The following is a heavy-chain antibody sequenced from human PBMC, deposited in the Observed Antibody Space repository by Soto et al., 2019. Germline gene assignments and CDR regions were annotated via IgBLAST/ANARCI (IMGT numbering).Heavy chain of an antibody. Sequence: GGSLRLSCAASGFTFSSYGMHWVRQAPGKGLEWVAVISYDGSSKYYADSVKGRFTISRDNSKNTLYLQMNSLRAEDTAVYYCAKDPKGEISNYMDVWGKGTTVTVSS. D-gene: IGHD3-16*02. CDR3: AKDPKGEISNYMDV. CDR2: ISYDGSSK. CDR1: GFTFSSYG. V-gene: IGHV3-30*18. J-gene: IGHJ6*03.